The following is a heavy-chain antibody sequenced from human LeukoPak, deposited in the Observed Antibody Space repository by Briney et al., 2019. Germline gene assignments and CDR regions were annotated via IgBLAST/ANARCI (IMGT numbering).Heavy chain of an antibody. CDR1: GGSISTYY. J-gene: IGHJ4*02. CDR2: IYYSGNT. D-gene: IGHD3-10*01. Sequence: PSETLSLTCTVSGGSISTYYWSWIRQPPGKGLEWIGYIYYSGNTNYNPSLKSRVTISVDTSKNQFSLKLSSVTAADTAVYYCARVGGGCFDYWGQGTLVTVSS. CDR3: ARVGGGCFDY. V-gene: IGHV4-59*01.